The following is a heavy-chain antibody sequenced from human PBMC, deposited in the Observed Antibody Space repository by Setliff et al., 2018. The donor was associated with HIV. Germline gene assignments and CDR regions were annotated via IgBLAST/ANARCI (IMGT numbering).Heavy chain of an antibody. CDR1: GFTFSNYA. D-gene: IGHD3-16*01. J-gene: IGHJ5*02. CDR3: AKDYTPTFWEYNWFDV. Sequence: PGGSLRLSCAASGFTFSNYAMSWVRQAPGKGLEWVSVIYVGGRSTVYADSVKGRLTISRDDSKKTQYLEMNNLRAEDTALYDCAKDYTPTFWEYNWFDVWGQGTQVTVS. CDR2: IYVGGRST. V-gene: IGHV3-23*03.